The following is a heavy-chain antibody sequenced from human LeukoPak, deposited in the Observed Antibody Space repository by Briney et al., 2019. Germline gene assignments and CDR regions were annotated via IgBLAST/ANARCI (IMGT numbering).Heavy chain of an antibody. Sequence: SETLSLTCAVYGGSFSSYYWSWIRQPPGKGLEWIGYIYYSGSTNYNPPLKSRVTISVDTSKNQFSLKLSSVTAADTAVYYCARVKPSSSFGWFDPWGQGTLVTVSS. CDR2: IYYSGST. CDR3: ARVKPSSSFGWFDP. CDR1: GGSFSSYY. J-gene: IGHJ5*02. D-gene: IGHD6-6*01. V-gene: IGHV4-59*01.